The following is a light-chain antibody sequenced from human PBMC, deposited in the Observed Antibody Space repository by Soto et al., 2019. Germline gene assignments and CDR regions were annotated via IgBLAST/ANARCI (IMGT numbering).Light chain of an antibody. Sequence: EVVLRQSPGTLSLSPGERATLSCRASQNVNNNYLAWYQQKPGQAPRLLIYGASNRATGIPGRFSGSGSGIDFTLTISRLEPEDLAVFYCQQYAESPSTFGQGTKLQIK. V-gene: IGKV3-20*01. CDR2: GAS. J-gene: IGKJ2*01. CDR1: QNVNNNY. CDR3: QQYAESPST.